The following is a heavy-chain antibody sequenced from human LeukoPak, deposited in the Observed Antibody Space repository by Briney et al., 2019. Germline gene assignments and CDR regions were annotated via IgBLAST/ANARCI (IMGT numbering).Heavy chain of an antibody. D-gene: IGHD3-16*02. CDR1: GFTFGSYG. CDR3: AKGSAVWGSYRSWPEYFQH. J-gene: IGHJ1*01. CDR2: IWYDGSNK. Sequence: GRSLRLSCAASGFTFGSYGMHWFRQAPAKGLQWAAVIWYDGSNKYYADSVKGRFTISRDNSKNTLYLQMNSLRAEDTAVYYCAKGSAVWGSYRSWPEYFQHWGQGTLVTVSS. V-gene: IGHV3-33*06.